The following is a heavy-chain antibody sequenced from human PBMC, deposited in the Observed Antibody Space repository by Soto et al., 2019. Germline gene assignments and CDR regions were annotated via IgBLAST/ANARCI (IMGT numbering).Heavy chain of an antibody. Sequence: SVEVGCKACRESLRSYTISWLLQTPGQGLEWMGRIIPIIGIANYAQKFQGRVTITADKSTSTAYMELSSLRSEDTAVYYCADNPGETEAILSYWGYRTLVTVSS. D-gene: IGHD3-10*01. CDR1: RESLRSYT. J-gene: IGHJ4*01. CDR3: ADNPGETEAILSY. V-gene: IGHV1-69*02. CDR2: IIPIIGIA.